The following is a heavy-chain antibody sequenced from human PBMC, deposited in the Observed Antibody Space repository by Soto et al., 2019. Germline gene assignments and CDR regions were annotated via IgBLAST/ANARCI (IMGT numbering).Heavy chain of an antibody. CDR3: AREDTAKGGAFDI. CDR1: GYSCISYY. V-gene: IGHV1-46*01. Sequence: ASVKVSCKASGYSCISYYMNWVRQAPGQGLEWMGMINPSGGSTSPAQKLQGRVTMTRDTSTSTVYMELSSLRSEDTAVYYFAREDTAKGGAFDIWAQGTIVTVSS. J-gene: IGHJ3*02. D-gene: IGHD5-18*01. CDR2: INPSGGST.